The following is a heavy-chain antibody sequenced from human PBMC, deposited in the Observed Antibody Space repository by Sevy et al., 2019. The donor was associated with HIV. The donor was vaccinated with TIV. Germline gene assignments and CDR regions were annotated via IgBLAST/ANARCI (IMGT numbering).Heavy chain of an antibody. CDR2: ISYDGSNK. Sequence: GGSLRLSCAASGFTFSSYAMHWVRQAPGKGLEWVAVISYDGSNKYYADSVKGRFTISRDNSKNTLYLQMNSLRAEDTAVYYCARDRTLGLRRQYYFDYWGQGTLVTVSS. J-gene: IGHJ4*02. CDR1: GFTFSSYA. V-gene: IGHV3-30-3*01. CDR3: ARDRTLGLRRQYYFDY. D-gene: IGHD4-17*01.